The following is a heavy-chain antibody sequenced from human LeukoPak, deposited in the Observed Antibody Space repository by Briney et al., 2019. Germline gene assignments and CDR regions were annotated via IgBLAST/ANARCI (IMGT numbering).Heavy chain of an antibody. D-gene: IGHD3-3*01. CDR2: INHSGST. J-gene: IGHJ6*02. V-gene: IGHV4-34*01. Sequence: SETLSLTCTVSGGSISSYYWSWIRQPPGKGLEWIGEINHSGSTNYNPSLKSRVTISVDTSKNQFSLKLSSVTAADTAVYYCARGSPYYDFWSGFPHYYYYGMDVWGQGTTVTVSS. CDR3: ARGSPYYDFWSGFPHYYYYGMDV. CDR1: GGSISSYY.